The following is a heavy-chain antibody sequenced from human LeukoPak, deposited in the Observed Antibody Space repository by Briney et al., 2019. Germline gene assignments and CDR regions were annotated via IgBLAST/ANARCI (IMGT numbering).Heavy chain of an antibody. V-gene: IGHV4-34*01. CDR1: GGSFSGYY. Sequence: PSETLSLTCAVYGGSFSGYYWSWIRQPPGKGLEWIGEINHSGSTNYNPSLKSRVTISVDTFKNQFSLKLSSVTAADTAVYYCATRYYGSGSWGIYGMDVWGKGTTVTVSS. J-gene: IGHJ6*04. CDR2: INHSGST. D-gene: IGHD3-10*01. CDR3: ATRYYGSGSWGIYGMDV.